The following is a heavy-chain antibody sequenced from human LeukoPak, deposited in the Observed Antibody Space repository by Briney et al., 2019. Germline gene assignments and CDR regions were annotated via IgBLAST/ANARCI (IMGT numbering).Heavy chain of an antibody. J-gene: IGHJ4*02. CDR2: INPNGGGT. CDR3: ARLLGTWNTFDY. Sequence: GASVKVSCKASGYTFTGYYMHWVRQAPGQGLEWMGWINPNGGGTNYAQKFQGRVTMTRDTSISTAYMELSRLRYDDTAVYYCARLLGTWNTFDYWGQGTLVTVSS. V-gene: IGHV1-2*02. D-gene: IGHD1/OR15-1a*01. CDR1: GYTFTGYY.